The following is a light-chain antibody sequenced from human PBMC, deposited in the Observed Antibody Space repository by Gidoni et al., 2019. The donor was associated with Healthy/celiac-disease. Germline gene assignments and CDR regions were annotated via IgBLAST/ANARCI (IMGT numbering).Light chain of an antibody. CDR3: QVWDSSTGNWV. J-gene: IGLJ3*02. V-gene: IGLV3-9*01. Sequence: SYELTQQLSVSVALGQTARITCGGNNIGSKNVHWYQQKPGQAPVLVIYRDSNRPSGIPERFSGSNSGNTATLTISRAQAGDEADYYCQVWDSSTGNWVFGGGTKLTVL. CDR2: RDS. CDR1: NIGSKN.